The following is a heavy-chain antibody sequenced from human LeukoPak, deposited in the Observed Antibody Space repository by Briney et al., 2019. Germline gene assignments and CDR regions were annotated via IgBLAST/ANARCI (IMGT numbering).Heavy chain of an antibody. Sequence: PGGSLRLSCAASGFTFSSYAMNWVRQAPGKGLEWVASISGNGGSTYYADPVKGRFTISRDNSRDAVFLQMISPRDDDTAIYYCAKIERWLVHGFDLWGRGTLVTVSS. CDR2: ISGNGGST. D-gene: IGHD6-19*01. CDR3: AKIERWLVHGFDL. CDR1: GFTFSSYA. J-gene: IGHJ2*01. V-gene: IGHV3-23*01.